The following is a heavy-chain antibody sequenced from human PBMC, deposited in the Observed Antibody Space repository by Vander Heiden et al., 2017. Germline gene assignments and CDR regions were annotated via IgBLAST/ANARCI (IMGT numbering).Heavy chain of an antibody. V-gene: IGHV4-34*01. CDR2: INHSGST. CDR3: ARAVGYGMDV. Sequence: QAQLQQWGAGLLKPSATLSLSCALDGVSISGYCWSWVRRPPGKGLEWIGEINHSGSTNYNPSLKSRVTISVDTSKNQFSLKLSAVTAADTAVYYCARAVGYGMDVWGQGTTVTVSS. D-gene: IGHD1-26*01. CDR1: GVSISGYC. J-gene: IGHJ6*02.